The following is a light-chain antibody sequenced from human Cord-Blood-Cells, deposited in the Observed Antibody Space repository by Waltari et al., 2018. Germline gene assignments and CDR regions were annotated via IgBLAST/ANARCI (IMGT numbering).Light chain of an antibody. CDR1: QSVSSN. V-gene: IGKV3-15*01. CDR3: QQYNNWPPIA. J-gene: IGKJ5*01. Sequence: EIVMTQSPPTLSVSPGESATLSCRASQSVSSNLAWYQQKPGQAPRLLIYGASTRATGIPARFSGSGSGTEFTLTISSLQSEDFAVYYCQQYNNWPPIAFGQGTRLEIK. CDR2: GAS.